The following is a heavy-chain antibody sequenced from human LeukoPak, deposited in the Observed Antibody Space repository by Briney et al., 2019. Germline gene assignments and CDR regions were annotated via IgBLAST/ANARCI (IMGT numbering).Heavy chain of an antibody. J-gene: IGHJ3*02. D-gene: IGHD6-13*01. V-gene: IGHV4-39*01. CDR2: IYYSGST. Sequence: SETLSLTCTVSGGSISSSSYYWGWIRQPPGKGLEWIGSIYYSGSTYYNPSLKSRVTISVDTSKNQFSLKLSSVTAADTAVYYCARHLSYSSSWHYDAFDIWVQGTMVTVSS. CDR1: GGSISSSSYY. CDR3: ARHLSYSSSWHYDAFDI.